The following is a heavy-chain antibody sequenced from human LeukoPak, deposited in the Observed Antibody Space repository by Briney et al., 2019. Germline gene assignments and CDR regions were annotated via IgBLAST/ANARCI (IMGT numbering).Heavy chain of an antibody. J-gene: IGHJ6*03. Sequence: PSETLSLTCTVSGGSISSYYWSWIRQPPGKGLEWIGYIYTSGSTNYNPSLKSRVTISVDTSKNQFSLKLSSVTAADTAVYYCARSGVRYYGSVSYMDVWGKGTTVTVSS. V-gene: IGHV4-4*09. D-gene: IGHD3-10*01. CDR2: IYTSGST. CDR3: ARSGVRYYGSVSYMDV. CDR1: GGSISSYY.